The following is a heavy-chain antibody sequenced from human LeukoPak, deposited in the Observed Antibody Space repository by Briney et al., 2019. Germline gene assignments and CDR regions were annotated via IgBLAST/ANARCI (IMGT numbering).Heavy chain of an antibody. J-gene: IGHJ5*02. V-gene: IGHV4-34*01. CDR1: GGSFSGYY. D-gene: IGHD6-25*01. CDR2: INHSGST. Sequence: SSETLSLTCAAYGGSFSGYYWSWIRRPPGKGLEWIGEINHSGSTNYNPSLKSRVTISVDTSKNQFSLKLSSVTAADTAVYYCARCAAVSFNWFDPWGQGTLVTVSS. CDR3: ARCAAVSFNWFDP.